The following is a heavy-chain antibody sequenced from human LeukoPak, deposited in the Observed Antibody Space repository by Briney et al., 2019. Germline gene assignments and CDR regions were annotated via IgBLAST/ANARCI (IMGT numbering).Heavy chain of an antibody. CDR2: INPSGGST. J-gene: IGHJ4*02. Sequence: GASVKVSCKASGYTFTSYYMHWVRQAPGQGLEWMGIINPSGGSTSYAQKFQGRVTMTRGTSTSTVYMELSSLRSEDTAVYYCARSRGGSGWLYYFDYWGQGTLVTVSS. D-gene: IGHD6-19*01. V-gene: IGHV1-46*01. CDR1: GYTFTSYY. CDR3: ARSRGGSGWLYYFDY.